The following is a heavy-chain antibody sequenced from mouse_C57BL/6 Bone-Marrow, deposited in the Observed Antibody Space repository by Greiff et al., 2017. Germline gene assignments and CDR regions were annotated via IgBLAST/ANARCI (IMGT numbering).Heavy chain of an antibody. CDR3: ARKGSDYKDYAMDY. CDR2: IYPSDSET. D-gene: IGHD2-12*01. J-gene: IGHJ4*01. Sequence: QVQLQQPGAELVRPGSSVKLSCKASGYTFTSYWMDWVKQRPGQGLEWIGNIYPSDSETHYNQKFKDKATLTVDKSSSTAYMQLSSLTSEDSAVYYCARKGSDYKDYAMDYWGRGTSVTVSS. CDR1: GYTFTSYW. V-gene: IGHV1-61*01.